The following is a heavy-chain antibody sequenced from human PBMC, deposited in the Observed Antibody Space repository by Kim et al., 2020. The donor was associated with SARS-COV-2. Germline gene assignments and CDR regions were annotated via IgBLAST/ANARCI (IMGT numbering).Heavy chain of an antibody. CDR3: ARDRGYSGYDPYYYGMDV. D-gene: IGHD5-12*01. CDR2: ISSSSSYI. CDR1: GFTFSSYS. J-gene: IGHJ6*02. Sequence: GGSLRLSCAASGFTFSSYSMNWVRQAPGKGLEWVSSISSSSSYIYYADSVKGRFTISRDNAKNSLYLQMNSLRAEDTAVYYCARDRGYSGYDPYYYGMDVWGQGTTVTVSS. V-gene: IGHV3-21*01.